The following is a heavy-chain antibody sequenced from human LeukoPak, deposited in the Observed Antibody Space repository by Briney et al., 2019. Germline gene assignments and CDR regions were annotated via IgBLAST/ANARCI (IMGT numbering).Heavy chain of an antibody. D-gene: IGHD2-21*02. CDR2: IYQDGRT. J-gene: IGHJ5*02. CDR3: ARGTGGGDSPNNWFDP. Sequence: GSLRLSCAASGFTFSSYWMNWVRQSPGKGLEWIADIYQDGRTNYNPSLNNRVTISLDKSKNSISLMLTSVTAADTAIYYCARGTGGGDSPNNWFDPWGQGTRVTVSS. V-gene: IGHV4-4*02. CDR1: GFTFSSYW.